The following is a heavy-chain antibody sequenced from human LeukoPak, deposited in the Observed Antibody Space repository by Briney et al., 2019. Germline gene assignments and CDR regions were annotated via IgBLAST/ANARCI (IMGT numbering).Heavy chain of an antibody. J-gene: IGHJ4*02. CDR3: AKLSRVTMIVVDY. D-gene: IGHD3-22*01. Sequence: PAGSLRLSCAASGFTLSSHALSWVRPAPGEGLGWGSAISGSGGSTYYADSVKGRFTISRDNSKNTLYLQMNSLRAEDTAVYYCAKLSRVTMIVVDYWGQGTLVTVPS. CDR2: ISGSGGST. V-gene: IGHV3-23*01. CDR1: GFTLSSHA.